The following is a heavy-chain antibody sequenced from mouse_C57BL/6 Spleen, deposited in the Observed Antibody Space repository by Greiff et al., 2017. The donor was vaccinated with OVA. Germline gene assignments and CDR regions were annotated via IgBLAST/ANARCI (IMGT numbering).Heavy chain of an antibody. CDR1: GFSFTSYG. J-gene: IGHJ4*01. Sequence: VQLQQSGPGLVQPSQSLSITCTVSGFSFTSYGVHWVRQSPGKGLEWLGVIWSGGSTDYNAAFISRLSISKDNSKSQVFFKMNSLQADDTAIYYCAIFYYDYDESLYYAMDYWGQGTSVTVSS. CDR3: AIFYYDYDESLYYAMDY. CDR2: IWSGGST. D-gene: IGHD2-4*01. V-gene: IGHV2-2*01.